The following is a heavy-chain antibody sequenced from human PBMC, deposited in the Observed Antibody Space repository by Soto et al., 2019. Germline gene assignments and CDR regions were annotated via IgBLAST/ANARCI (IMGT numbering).Heavy chain of an antibody. CDR1: GFTLGDYY. CDR2: ISRSSTYT. D-gene: IGHD3-22*01. J-gene: IGHJ4*02. Sequence: QVQLVESGGGLVKPGGSLRLSCAASGFTLGDYYMSWIRQAPGKGLEWVSYISRSSTYTNYADSVKGRFTISRDNAKNSLYLQMNSLRAEDTALYYCARTRVVITSYFDYWGQGTLVTVSS. CDR3: ARTRVVITSYFDY. V-gene: IGHV3-11*05.